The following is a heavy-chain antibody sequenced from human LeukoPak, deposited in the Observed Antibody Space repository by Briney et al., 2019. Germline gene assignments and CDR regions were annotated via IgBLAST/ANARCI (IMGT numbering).Heavy chain of an antibody. D-gene: IGHD3-10*01. CDR2: INTNTGNP. CDR1: GYTFTSYA. CDR3: ARDSSYYGSGSYPNWFDP. V-gene: IGHV7-4-1*02. Sequence: ASVKVSCKASGYTFTSYAMNWVRQAPGQGLEWMGWINTNTGNPTYAQGFTGRFVFSLDTSVSTAYPRISSLKAEDTAVYYCARDSSYYGSGSYPNWFDPWGQGTLVTVSS. J-gene: IGHJ5*02.